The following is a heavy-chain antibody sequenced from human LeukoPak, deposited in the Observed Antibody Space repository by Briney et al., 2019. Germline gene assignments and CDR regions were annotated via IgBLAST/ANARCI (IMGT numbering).Heavy chain of an antibody. CDR1: GFTFSSYA. CDR2: ISGSGGST. Sequence: GGSLRLSCAASGFTFSSYAMSWVRQAPGKGLEWVSAISGSGGSTYYADSVKGRFTISRDNSKNTLHLQMNSLRAEDTAVYYCAKGAGGYSGYGTLDYWGQGTLVTVSS. J-gene: IGHJ4*02. V-gene: IGHV3-23*01. CDR3: AKGAGGYSGYGTLDY. D-gene: IGHD5-12*01.